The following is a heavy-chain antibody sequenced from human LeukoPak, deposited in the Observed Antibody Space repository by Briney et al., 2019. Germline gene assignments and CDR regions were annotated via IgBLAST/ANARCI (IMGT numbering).Heavy chain of an antibody. CDR3: ARDRYCSSTSCYSLDY. CDR2: INTDGSST. Sequence: GGSLRLSCAASGFTFSSYWMHWVRQAPGKGLVWVSRINTDGSSTSYADSVKGRFTISRDNAKNTLYLQMNSLRAEDTAVYYCARDRYCSSTSCYSLDYWGQGTLVTVSS. CDR1: GFTFSSYW. J-gene: IGHJ4*02. V-gene: IGHV3-74*01. D-gene: IGHD2-2*01.